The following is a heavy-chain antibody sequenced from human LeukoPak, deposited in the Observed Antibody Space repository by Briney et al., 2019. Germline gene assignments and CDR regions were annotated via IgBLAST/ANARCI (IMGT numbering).Heavy chain of an antibody. CDR1: GCTFSSYA. V-gene: IGHV3-23*01. CDR2: ISGSGGST. CDR3: AKLGPDYYDSSGYCDY. J-gene: IGHJ4*02. D-gene: IGHD3-22*01. Sequence: GGSLRLSCAASGCTFSSYAMSWVRQAPGKGLEWVSAISGSGGSTYYADSVKGRFIISRDNSKNTPYLQMNSLRAEDTAVYYCAKLGPDYYDSSGYCDYWGQGTLVTVSS.